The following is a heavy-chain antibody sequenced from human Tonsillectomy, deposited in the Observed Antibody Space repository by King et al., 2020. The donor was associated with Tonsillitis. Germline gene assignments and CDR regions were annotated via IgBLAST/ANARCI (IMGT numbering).Heavy chain of an antibody. CDR3: ARYEGGVFDP. J-gene: IGHJ5*02. V-gene: IGHV4-31*03. CDR1: GGSISGGAYY. CDR2: IYNSENT. Sequence: QLQESGPGLVKPSQTLSLTCTVSGGSISGGAYYWRWIRQHPGKGLEWIGYIYNSENTYSNPSLKSRLTISLDTSKNQFSLRLRSATAADTAVYYCARYEGGVFDPWGQGTLVTVSS. D-gene: IGHD2-15*01.